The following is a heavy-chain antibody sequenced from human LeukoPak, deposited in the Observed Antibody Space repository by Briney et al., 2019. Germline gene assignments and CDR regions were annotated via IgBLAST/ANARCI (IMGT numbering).Heavy chain of an antibody. V-gene: IGHV5-51*01. D-gene: IGHD3-10*01. Sequence: GESLKISCKGSGYSFTSYWIGWVRQMPGKGLEGVGIIYPGDSDTRYSPSFQGQVTISADKSISTAYLQWSSLKASGTAMYYCARRYYGSGSYNFDYWGQGTLVTVSS. J-gene: IGHJ4*02. CDR1: GYSFTSYW. CDR3: ARRYYGSGSYNFDY. CDR2: IYPGDSDT.